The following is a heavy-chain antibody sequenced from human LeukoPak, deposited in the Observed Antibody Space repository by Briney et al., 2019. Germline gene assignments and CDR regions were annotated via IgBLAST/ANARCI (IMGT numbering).Heavy chain of an antibody. J-gene: IGHJ4*02. CDR2: ISGSGGST. Sequence: PGGSLRLSCAASGFTFSSYAMSWVRQAPGKGLEWVSAISGSGGSTYYADSVKGRFTIFRDNSKNTLYLQMNSLRAEDTAVYYCAQASIAATGIFDYWGQGTPVTVSS. V-gene: IGHV3-23*01. CDR1: GFTFSSYA. CDR3: AQASIAATGIFDY. D-gene: IGHD6-13*01.